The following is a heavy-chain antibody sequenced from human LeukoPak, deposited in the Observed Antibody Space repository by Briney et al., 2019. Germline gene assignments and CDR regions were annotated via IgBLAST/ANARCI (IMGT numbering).Heavy chain of an antibody. D-gene: IGHD3-3*01. CDR1: GFTFSNYW. Sequence: GGSLGLSCAASGFTFSNYWMSWVRQAPGKGLEWVANIKQDGSEKYYVDSVKGRFTISRDNAKNSLYLQMNSLRAEDTAVYYCARDRDPYYDFWSDYPTGAFDIWGQGTMVTVSS. J-gene: IGHJ3*02. CDR2: IKQDGSEK. V-gene: IGHV3-7*01. CDR3: ARDRDPYYDFWSDYPTGAFDI.